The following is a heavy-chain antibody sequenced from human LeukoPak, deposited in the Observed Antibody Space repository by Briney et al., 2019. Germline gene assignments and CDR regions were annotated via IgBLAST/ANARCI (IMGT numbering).Heavy chain of an antibody. Sequence: ASVKVSCKASGYTFTGYYMHWVLQAPGQGLEWMGWINPNSGGTNYAQKFQGRVTMTRDTSISTAYMELSRLRSDDTAVYYCARLLREMATAFDYRGQGTLVTVSS. J-gene: IGHJ4*02. V-gene: IGHV1-2*02. CDR1: GYTFTGYY. D-gene: IGHD5-24*01. CDR2: INPNSGGT. CDR3: ARLLREMATAFDY.